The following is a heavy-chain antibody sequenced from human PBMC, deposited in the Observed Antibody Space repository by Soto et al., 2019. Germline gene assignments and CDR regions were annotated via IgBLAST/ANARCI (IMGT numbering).Heavy chain of an antibody. Sequence: SETLSLTCTVSGGSISSGGYYWSWIRQHPGKGLEWIGYIYYSGSTYYNPSLKSRVTISVDTSKNQFSLKLSSVTAADTAVYYCARLNSGYDAQDSDYWGQGTLVTVSS. CDR3: ARLNSGYDAQDSDY. CDR1: GGSISSGGYY. CDR2: IYYSGST. J-gene: IGHJ4*02. D-gene: IGHD5-12*01. V-gene: IGHV4-31*03.